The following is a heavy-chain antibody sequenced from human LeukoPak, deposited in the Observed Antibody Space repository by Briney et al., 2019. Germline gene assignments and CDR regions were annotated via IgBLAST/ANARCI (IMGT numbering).Heavy chain of an antibody. J-gene: IGHJ6*03. D-gene: IGHD2/OR15-2a*01. V-gene: IGHV4-59*01. CDR3: ARSFRYYYYYMDV. Sequence: SETLSLTCTVSGGSINNYYWSWIRQPPGKGLEWIGYIIYSGSTNYNPSLKSRVTISVDTSKNHFSLKLSSVTAADTAVYYCARSFRYYYYYMDVWGKGTTVTISS. CDR2: IIYSGST. CDR1: GGSINNYY.